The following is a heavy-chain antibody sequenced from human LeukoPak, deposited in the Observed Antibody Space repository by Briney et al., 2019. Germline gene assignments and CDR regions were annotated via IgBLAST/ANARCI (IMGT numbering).Heavy chain of an antibody. D-gene: IGHD2-2*01. CDR1: GFTFSTFA. CDR3: AKDRYQGYYYYYMDV. Sequence: GGSLRLSCAASGFTFSTFAMIWVRQPPGKGLEWVSSIFPSGGEIHYADSVKGRFTISRDNSKNTLYLQMNSLRAEDTAVYYCAKDRYQGYYYYYMDVWGKGTTVTVSS. V-gene: IGHV3-23*01. J-gene: IGHJ6*03. CDR2: IFPSGGEI.